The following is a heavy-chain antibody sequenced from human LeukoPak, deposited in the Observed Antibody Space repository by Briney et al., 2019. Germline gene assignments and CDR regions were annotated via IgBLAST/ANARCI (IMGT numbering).Heavy chain of an antibody. Sequence: SETLSLTCAVYGGSFTGYYWSWIRQPPGKGLEWIGEINHSGSINCNPSLKGRITISIDTSKNQFSLKLSSVTAADTAVYYCARVEYDFWSGSQSDYWGQGTLVTVSS. CDR3: ARVEYDFWSGSQSDY. J-gene: IGHJ4*02. V-gene: IGHV4-34*01. CDR1: GGSFTGYY. CDR2: INHSGSI. D-gene: IGHD3-3*01.